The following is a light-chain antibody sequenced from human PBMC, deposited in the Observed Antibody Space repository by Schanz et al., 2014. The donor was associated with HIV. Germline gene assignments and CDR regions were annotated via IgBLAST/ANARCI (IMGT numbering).Light chain of an antibody. CDR2: DGA. CDR3: QQYNLWPVT. V-gene: IGKV3-15*01. CDR1: TRISFN. Sequence: EIVMTQSPATLSVSPGEGATLSCRVRTRISFNLAWYQQKPGQAPKLLIYDGATRATGIPARFSGRRSGTHFTLTINSLQSEDFAVYFCQQYNLWPVTFCQGT. J-gene: IGKJ5*01.